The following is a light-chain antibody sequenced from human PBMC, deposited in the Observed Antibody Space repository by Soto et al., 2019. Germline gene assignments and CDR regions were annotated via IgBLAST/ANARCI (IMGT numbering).Light chain of an antibody. V-gene: IGKV1-39*01. CDR3: QQSYTTPWT. Sequence: DIQMTQSPPSLSASVGDRVTITCRASQSIGTYVNWYQEKPGKAPKVLIYAASNLEKGVPSRFGGSGSGTEFALTITSLQRDYRATYYWQQSYTTPWTFGQGTKVEIK. CDR2: AAS. J-gene: IGKJ1*01. CDR1: QSIGTY.